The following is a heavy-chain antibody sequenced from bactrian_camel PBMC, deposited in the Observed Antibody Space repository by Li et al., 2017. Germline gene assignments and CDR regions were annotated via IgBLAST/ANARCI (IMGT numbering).Heavy chain of an antibody. J-gene: IGHJ4*01. CDR2: ISRDGST. Sequence: HVQLVESGGGSVQAGGSLTLSCAGSGGAGSSNCIAWFRQVPGKEREGVAGISRDGSTAYTDSVKGRFTVSRDDAKNTMYLQLNSLKAEDMAMYYCAKDLSLLYWGQGTQVTVS. V-gene: IGHV3S53*01. CDR3: AKDLSLLY. CDR1: GGAGSSNC.